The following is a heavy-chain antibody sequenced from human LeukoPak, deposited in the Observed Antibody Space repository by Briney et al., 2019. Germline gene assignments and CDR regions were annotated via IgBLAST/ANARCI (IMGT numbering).Heavy chain of an antibody. CDR2: IYYSGST. Sequence: SETLSLTCTVSGGSISSGDYYWSWIRQPPGKGLEWIGYIYYSGSTYYNPSLKSRVTISVDTSKNQFSLKLSSVTAADTAVYYCARSLRISYSWSSGYYGYWGQGTLVTVSS. CDR3: ARSLRISYSWSSGYYGY. J-gene: IGHJ4*02. V-gene: IGHV4-30-4*01. D-gene: IGHD3-22*01. CDR1: GGSISSGDYY.